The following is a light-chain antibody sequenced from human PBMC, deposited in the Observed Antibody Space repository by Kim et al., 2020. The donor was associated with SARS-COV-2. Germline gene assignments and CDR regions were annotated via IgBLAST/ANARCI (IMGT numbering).Light chain of an antibody. CDR3: QQYHTSRT. V-gene: IGKV3-20*01. CDR2: GAS. Sequence: EIVLTQSPGTLSLSPGERATLSCRASQSINTNHLAWYQQKPGQGPRLLIYGASSRATGIPDRFSGSGSGTDFTLTISRLEPEDFAVYYCQQYHTSRTFGQGTKVDIK. CDR1: QSINTNH. J-gene: IGKJ1*01.